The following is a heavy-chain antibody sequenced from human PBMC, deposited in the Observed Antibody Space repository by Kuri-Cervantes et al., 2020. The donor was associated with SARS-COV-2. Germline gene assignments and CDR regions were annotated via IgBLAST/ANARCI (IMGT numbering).Heavy chain of an antibody. Sequence: GGSLRLSCAASGFTVNYYWMTWVRQAPGGGLEWVANVKQDGSETYYVDSVKGRFTISRDKAKNSQYLQMNSLRADDTAVYYCVRLGDAYVDTLVVMRAVHYFDSWGQGTLVTVSS. CDR1: GFTVNYYW. V-gene: IGHV3-7*03. CDR2: VKQDGSET. D-gene: IGHD5-18*01. CDR3: VRLGDAYVDTLVVMRAVHYFDS. J-gene: IGHJ4*02.